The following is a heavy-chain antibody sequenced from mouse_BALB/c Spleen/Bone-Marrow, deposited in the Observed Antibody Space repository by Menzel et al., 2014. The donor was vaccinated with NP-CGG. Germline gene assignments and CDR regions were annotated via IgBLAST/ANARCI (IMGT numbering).Heavy chain of an antibody. J-gene: IGHJ3*01. CDR2: INPSTGYT. CDR1: GYTFTNYW. CDR3: TRRAYGGSYGFAY. V-gene: IGHV1-7*01. Sequence: QVQLQQSGAGLAKPGATVKMSCKASGYTFTNYWMHWVKQRPGQGLEWIGYINPSTGYTEYNQKFKDKATLTADKSSSTAYMQLSSLTSEDSSVFYCTRRAYGGSYGFAYWGQGTLVTVSA. D-gene: IGHD1-1*01.